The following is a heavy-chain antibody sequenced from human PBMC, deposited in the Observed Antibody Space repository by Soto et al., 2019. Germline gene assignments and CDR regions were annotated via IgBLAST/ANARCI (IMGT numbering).Heavy chain of an antibody. CDR2: ISYDGSNK. V-gene: IGHV3-30*18. J-gene: IGHJ6*02. D-gene: IGHD3-10*01. CDR1: GFTFSSYG. Sequence: GGPLRLSCAASGFTFSSYGMHWVRQAPGKGLEWVAVISYDGSNKYYADSVKGRFTISRDNSKNTLYLQMNSLRAEDTAVYYCAKGRYYYGSGSYYNPPGYYYYYGMDVWGQGTTVTVSS. CDR3: AKGRYYYGSGSYYNPPGYYYYYGMDV.